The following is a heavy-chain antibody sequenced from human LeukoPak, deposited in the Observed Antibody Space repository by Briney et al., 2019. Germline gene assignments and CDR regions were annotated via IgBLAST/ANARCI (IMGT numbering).Heavy chain of an antibody. CDR1: GGSFSGYY. Sequence: PSETLSLTCAVYGGSFSGYYWSWIRQPPGKGLEWTGEINHSGSTNYNPSLKSRVTISVDTSKNQFSLKLSSVTAADTAVYYCARGPRYYDILTGYVVGYFQHWGQGTLVTVSS. V-gene: IGHV4-34*01. CDR2: INHSGST. J-gene: IGHJ1*01. D-gene: IGHD3-9*01. CDR3: ARGPRYYDILTGYVVGYFQH.